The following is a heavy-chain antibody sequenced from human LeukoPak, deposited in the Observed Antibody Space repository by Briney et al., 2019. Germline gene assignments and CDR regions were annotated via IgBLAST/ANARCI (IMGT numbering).Heavy chain of an antibody. CDR3: ARDAERYNWNYLAWFDP. Sequence: GRSLRLSCAASGFTFSSYAMHWVRQAPGKGLEWVAVISYDGSNKYYADSVKGRFTISRDNSKNTLYLQMNSLRAEDTAVYYCARDAERYNWNYLAWFDPWGQGTLVTVSS. CDR2: ISYDGSNK. D-gene: IGHD1-7*01. V-gene: IGHV3-30*04. CDR1: GFTFSSYA. J-gene: IGHJ5*02.